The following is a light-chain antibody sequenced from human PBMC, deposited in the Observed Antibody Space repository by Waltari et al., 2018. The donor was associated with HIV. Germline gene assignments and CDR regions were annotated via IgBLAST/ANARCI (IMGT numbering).Light chain of an antibody. CDR2: KAS. J-gene: IGKJ2*01. CDR1: QNVDSW. Sequence: IQMTQSPSILSASVCDRVTITCRASQNVDSWLAWYQQRPWKAPKLLIYKASTLQYGVPARFTGSGSGTNFTLTINSLHPDDFATYYCQQYNSDFYTFGLGTRLDLK. CDR3: QQYNSDFYT. V-gene: IGKV1-5*03.